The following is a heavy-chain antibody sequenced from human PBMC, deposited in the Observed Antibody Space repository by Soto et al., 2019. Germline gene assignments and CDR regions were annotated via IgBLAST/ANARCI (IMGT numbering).Heavy chain of an antibody. V-gene: IGHV3-23*01. CDR3: AKFGYQLVSSGMDV. D-gene: IGHD2-2*01. Sequence: PGGSLRLSCAASGFTFSFYGMSWVRQPPGKGLEWVSDISGSATSGSVTSTYYADSVKGRFTISRDNSKNTLYLQMNSLRADDTAVYFCAKFGYQLVSSGMDVWGQGTTVTVSS. J-gene: IGHJ6*02. CDR2: ISGSATSGSVTST. CDR1: GFTFSFYG.